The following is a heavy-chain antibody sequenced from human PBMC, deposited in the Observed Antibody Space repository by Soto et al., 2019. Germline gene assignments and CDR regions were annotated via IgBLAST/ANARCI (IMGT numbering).Heavy chain of an antibody. D-gene: IGHD4-17*01. J-gene: IGHJ3*02. Sequence: EVQLLESGGGLVQPGGSLRLSCAASGFTFSSYAMSWVRQAPGKGLEWVSAISGSGGSTYYADSVKGRFTISRDNSKNTLYLQMNSLRAEDTAVYYCAKDHGDYTLGYDAFDIWGQGRMVTVSS. CDR1: GFTFSSYA. CDR2: ISGSGGST. V-gene: IGHV3-23*01. CDR3: AKDHGDYTLGYDAFDI.